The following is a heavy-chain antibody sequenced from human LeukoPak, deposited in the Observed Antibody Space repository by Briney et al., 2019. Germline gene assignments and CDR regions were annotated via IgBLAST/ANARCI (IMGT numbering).Heavy chain of an antibody. V-gene: IGHV3-48*02. CDR3: ARPTNWWGYFDY. CDR1: GFTFSSVS. D-gene: IGHD2-8*02. Sequence: SGGSLRLSCAASGFTFSSVSMNWVRQAPGKGLEWVSYISSRSGTIYCADSVKGRFTISRDNAKNSLYLQMNSLRDEDTAVYYCARPTNWWGYFDYWGQGTLVTVSS. J-gene: IGHJ4*02. CDR2: ISSRSGTI.